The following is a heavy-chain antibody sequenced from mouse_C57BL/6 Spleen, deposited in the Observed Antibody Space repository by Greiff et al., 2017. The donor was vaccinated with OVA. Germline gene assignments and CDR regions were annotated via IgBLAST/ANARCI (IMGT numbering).Heavy chain of an antibody. J-gene: IGHJ4*01. CDR2: IDPETGGT. CDR3: TRGGAMDY. CDR1: GYTLTDYE. V-gene: IGHV1-15*01. Sequence: QVQLKQSGAELVRPGASVTLSCKASGYTLTDYEMHWVKQTPVHGLEWIGAIDPETGGTAYNQKFKGKAILTADKSSSTAYMELRSLTSEDSAVYYCTRGGAMDYWGQGTSVTVSS.